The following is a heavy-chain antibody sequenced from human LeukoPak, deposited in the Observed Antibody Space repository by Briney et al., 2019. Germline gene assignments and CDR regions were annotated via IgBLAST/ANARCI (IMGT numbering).Heavy chain of an antibody. CDR2: IYYSGST. J-gene: IGHJ3*02. V-gene: IGHV4-59*01. CDR1: GGSISSYY. D-gene: IGHD3-22*01. Sequence: SETPSLTCTVSGGSISSYYWSWIRQPPGKGLEWIGYIYYSGSTNYNPSLKSRVTISVDTSKNQFSLKLSSVTAADTAVYYCATALRAYYYDSSGYYRNDAFDIWGQGTMVTVSS. CDR3: ATALRAYYYDSSGYYRNDAFDI.